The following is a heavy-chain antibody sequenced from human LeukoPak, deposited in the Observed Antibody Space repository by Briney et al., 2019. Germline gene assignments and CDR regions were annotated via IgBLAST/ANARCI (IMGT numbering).Heavy chain of an antibody. CDR3: GKGGGVGASGGGGYYYYMDV. CDR1: GVTFSSYG. D-gene: IGHD1-26*01. Sequence: GGSLRLSCAASGVTFSSYGMSWVRQAPGKGLEWVSAISGGGGSTYYADSVKGRFTISRDNFKNTLFLQMKSLRAEDTAIYYCGKGGGVGASGGGGYYYYMDVWGKGTTVTVSS. J-gene: IGHJ6*03. V-gene: IGHV3-23*01. CDR2: ISGGGGST.